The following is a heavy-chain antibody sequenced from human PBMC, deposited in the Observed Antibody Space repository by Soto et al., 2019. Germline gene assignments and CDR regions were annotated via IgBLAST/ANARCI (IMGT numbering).Heavy chain of an antibody. D-gene: IGHD3-10*01. V-gene: IGHV1-69*01. Sequence: QVQLVQSGAEVQKPGSSVKVSCKASGGTLSGYGISWVRQAPGQGPEWMGGIISIFGTTKYAQKFQGRVMITADESTSTAYLDLSRLRSEDTAVYFCAGSVLGMAAANQWDFDLWGRGTLVTVSS. CDR2: IISIFGTT. CDR1: GGTLSGYG. J-gene: IGHJ2*01. CDR3: AGSVLGMAAANQWDFDL.